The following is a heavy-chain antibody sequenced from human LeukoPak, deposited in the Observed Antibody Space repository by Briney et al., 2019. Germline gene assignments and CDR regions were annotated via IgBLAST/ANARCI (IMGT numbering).Heavy chain of an antibody. CDR3: AKDLAMAPYYYYYMDV. J-gene: IGHJ6*03. Sequence: GGTLRLSCAASGFTFSNYGMSWVRQAPGKGLEWVSAISGSGGTTYYADSVKGRFTISRDNSKNTLYLQMNSLRAEDTAVYYCAKDLAMAPYYYYYMDVWGKGTTVTISS. D-gene: IGHD5-18*01. CDR1: GFTFSNYG. CDR2: ISGSGGTT. V-gene: IGHV3-23*01.